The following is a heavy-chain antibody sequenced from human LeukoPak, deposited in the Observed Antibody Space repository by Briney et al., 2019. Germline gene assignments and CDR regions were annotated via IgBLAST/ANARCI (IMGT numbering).Heavy chain of an antibody. CDR2: INPNSGGT. D-gene: IGHD3-22*01. J-gene: IGHJ4*02. V-gene: IGHV1-2*06. Sequence: ATVKVSCKASGYTFTGYYMHWVRQAPGQGLEWMGRINPNSGGTNYAQKFQGRVTMTRDTSTSTAYMELRSLRSDDTAVYYCARSPDYDSSLCVYWGQGTLVTVSS. CDR3: ARSPDYDSSLCVY. CDR1: GYTFTGYY.